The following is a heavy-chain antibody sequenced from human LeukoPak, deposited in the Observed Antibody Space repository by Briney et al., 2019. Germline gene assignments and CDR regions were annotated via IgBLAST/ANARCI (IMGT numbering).Heavy chain of an antibody. CDR1: GFTFSSYG. CDR3: AKDRISGYNYGLTAFDI. V-gene: IGHV3-30*02. Sequence: PGRSLTLSCAASGFTFSSYGMNWVRQAPGKGLEWVAFTRYDGSNKYYADSVKGRFTISRDNSKNTLYLQMNSLRAEDTAVYYCAKDRISGYNYGLTAFDIWGQGRTVTVSS. D-gene: IGHD5-18*01. J-gene: IGHJ3*02. CDR2: TRYDGSNK.